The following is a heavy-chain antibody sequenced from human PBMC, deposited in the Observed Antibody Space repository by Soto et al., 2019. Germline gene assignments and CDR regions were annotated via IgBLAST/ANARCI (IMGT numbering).Heavy chain of an antibody. D-gene: IGHD7-27*01. CDR2: FYTSGNT. CDR1: GGSISSYY. V-gene: IGHV4-4*07. CDR3: ASDSTGWFDP. J-gene: IGHJ5*02. Sequence: SETLSLTCTVSGGSISSYYWSWIRQPPGKGLEWIGRFYTSGNTNYNPSLKSRVTMSLDTSKNQFSLKLSSVTAADTAVYFCASDSTGWFDPWGQGTLVTVSS.